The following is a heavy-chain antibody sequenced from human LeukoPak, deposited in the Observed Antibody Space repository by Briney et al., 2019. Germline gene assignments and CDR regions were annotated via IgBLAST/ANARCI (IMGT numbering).Heavy chain of an antibody. CDR3: TTVLLWFGELI. J-gene: IGHJ4*02. D-gene: IGHD3-10*01. CDR1: GGSISSYY. Sequence: PSETLSLTCTVSGGSISSYYWSWVRQAPGKGLEWVGRIVSKTDGGATDYAAPVKGRFTISRDDSKNTLYLQMNSLKTEDTAVYYCTTVLLWFGELIWGQGTLVTVSS. CDR2: IVSKTDGGAT. V-gene: IGHV3-15*04.